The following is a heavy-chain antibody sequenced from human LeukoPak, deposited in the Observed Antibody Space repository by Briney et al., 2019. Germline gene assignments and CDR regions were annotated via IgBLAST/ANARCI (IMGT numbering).Heavy chain of an antibody. D-gene: IGHD2/OR15-2a*01. J-gene: IGHJ3*02. CDR2: INPNSGGT. CDR3: ARDRVRRSTTGGAFDI. Sequence: GASVKVSCKASGYTFTGYYMHWVRQAPGQGLEWMGWINPNSGGTNYAQKFQGRVTMTRDTSISTAYMELSRLRSDDTAVYYCARDRVRRSTTGGAFDIWGQGTMVTVSS. V-gene: IGHV1-2*02. CDR1: GYTFTGYY.